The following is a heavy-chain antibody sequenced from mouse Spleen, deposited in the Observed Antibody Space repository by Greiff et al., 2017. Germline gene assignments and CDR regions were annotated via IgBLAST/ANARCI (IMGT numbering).Heavy chain of an antibody. Sequence: VKLMESGGDLVKPGGSLKLSCAASGFTFSSYGMSWVRQTPDKRLEWVATISSGGSYTYYPDSVKGRFTISRDNAKNTLYLQMSSLKSEDTAMYYCASLTWGQGTSVTVSA. D-gene: IGHD4-1*01. CDR2: ISSGGSYT. CDR1: GFTFSSYG. V-gene: IGHV5-6*02. CDR3: ASLT. J-gene: IGHJ4*01.